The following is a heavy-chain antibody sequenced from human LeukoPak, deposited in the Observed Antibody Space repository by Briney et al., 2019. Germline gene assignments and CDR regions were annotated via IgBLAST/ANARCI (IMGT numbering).Heavy chain of an antibody. Sequence: SETLSLTCAVYGGSFSGYYWIWIRQPPGKGLEWIGEINHSGSTSFNPSLKSRVTISVYTSKNQFSLNLASVTAADTAVYYCARTFSSSWLDYWGQGTLVTVSS. CDR1: GGSFSGYY. CDR3: ARTFSSSWLDY. CDR2: INHSGST. V-gene: IGHV4-34*01. J-gene: IGHJ4*02. D-gene: IGHD6-13*01.